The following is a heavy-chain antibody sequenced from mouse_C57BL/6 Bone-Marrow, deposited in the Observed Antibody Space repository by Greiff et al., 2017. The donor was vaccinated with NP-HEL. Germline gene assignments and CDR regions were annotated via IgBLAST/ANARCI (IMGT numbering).Heavy chain of an antibody. V-gene: IGHV2-2*01. D-gene: IGHD2-3*01. J-gene: IGHJ2*01. CDR1: GFSLTSYG. CDR2: IWSGGST. Sequence: VQLQQSGPGLVQPSQCLSITCTVSGFSLTSYGVHWVRQSPGKGLEWLGVIWSGGSTDYNAAFISRLSNSKDNSTSQVFFKMNSLQADDTAIYYCARNDGYFDYWGQGTTLTVSS. CDR3: ARNDGYFDY.